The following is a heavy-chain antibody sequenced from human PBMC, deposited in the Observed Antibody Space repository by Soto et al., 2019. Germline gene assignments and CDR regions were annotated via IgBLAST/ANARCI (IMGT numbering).Heavy chain of an antibody. V-gene: IGHV1-18*01. CDR3: VMVDNYVTPTPQDV. J-gene: IGHJ6*02. CDR1: GYIFVNYG. D-gene: IGHD3-16*01. Sequence: QVQLVQSGDEVKKPGASVKVSCKASGYIFVNYGIAWVPQAPGQGLEWMGWISPYTGNTHSATKVQGRLTMTTDTSTSTAYMDLGSLISDDTAVYYCVMVDNYVTPTPQDVWGQGTTVTVSS. CDR2: ISPYTGNT.